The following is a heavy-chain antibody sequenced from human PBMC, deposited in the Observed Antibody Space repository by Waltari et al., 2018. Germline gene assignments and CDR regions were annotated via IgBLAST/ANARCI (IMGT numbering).Heavy chain of an antibody. D-gene: IGHD6-19*01. J-gene: IGHJ3*02. Sequence: EVQLVESGGGLVKPGGSLRLSCAASGFTFSSYSMNWVRQAPGKGLEWVSSISSSSSYIYYADSVKGRFTISRDNAKNSLYLQMNSLRAEDTAVYYCARVSKIDSSIDAFDIWGQGTMVTVSA. V-gene: IGHV3-21*01. CDR2: ISSSSSYI. CDR1: GFTFSSYS. CDR3: ARVSKIDSSIDAFDI.